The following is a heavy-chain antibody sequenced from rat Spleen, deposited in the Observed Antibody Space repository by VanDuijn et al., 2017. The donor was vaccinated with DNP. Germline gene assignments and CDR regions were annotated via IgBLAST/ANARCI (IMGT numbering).Heavy chain of an antibody. J-gene: IGHJ4*01. V-gene: IGHV5-25*01. CDR3: TTLITFMNG. D-gene: IGHD1-12*01. CDR1: GFTFSNYD. CDR2: ISTDGGHT. Sequence: EVQLVESGGGLVQPGRSLKLSCAASGFTFSNYDMAWVRQAPTKGLEWVASISTDGGHTYYRDSVKGRFTISRHNAKSTLYLQMGSLRSEDTATYSCTTLITFMNGWGQGTSVTVSS.